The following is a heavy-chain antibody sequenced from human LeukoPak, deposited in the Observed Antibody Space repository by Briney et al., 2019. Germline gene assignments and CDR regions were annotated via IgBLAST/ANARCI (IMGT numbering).Heavy chain of an antibody. CDR2: INPNSGGT. J-gene: IGHJ5*02. Sequence: ASVKVSCKASGYTFTGYYMHWVRQAPGQGLEWMGWINPNSGGTNYAQKFQGRVTMTRDTSISTACMELSRLRSDDTAVYYCARSRPPMTRAFFDPWGQGTLVTVSS. CDR3: ARSRPPMTRAFFDP. CDR1: GYTFTGYY. V-gene: IGHV1-2*02.